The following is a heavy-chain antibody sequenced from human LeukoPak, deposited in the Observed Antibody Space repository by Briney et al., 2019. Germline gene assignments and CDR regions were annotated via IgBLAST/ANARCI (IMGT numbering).Heavy chain of an antibody. J-gene: IGHJ6*03. V-gene: IGHV3-23*01. CDR1: GFTFSSYA. CDR3: ARDQYVVVIAIQYYYYYYMDV. Sequence: GGSLRLSCAASGFTFSSYAMSWVRQAPGKGLEWVSAISGSGGSTYYADSVKGRFTISRDNSKNTLYLQMNSLRAEDTAVYYCARDQYVVVIAIQYYYYYYMDVWGKGTTVTVSS. D-gene: IGHD2-21*01. CDR2: ISGSGGST.